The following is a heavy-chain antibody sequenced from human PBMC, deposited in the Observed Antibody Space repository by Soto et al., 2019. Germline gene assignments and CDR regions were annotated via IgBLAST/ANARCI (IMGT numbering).Heavy chain of an antibody. CDR2: IIPIFGTA. CDR1: GGTFSSYA. Sequence: QVQLVQSGAEVKKPGSSVKVSCKASGGTFSSYAISWVRQAPGQGLEWMGGIIPIFGTANYAQKFQGRVTITADKSTSTAYMELSSLRSEDTAVYYCARSLRGVSWGKSLYYYYGMDVWGQGTTVTVSS. CDR3: ARSLRGVSWGKSLYYYYGMDV. J-gene: IGHJ6*02. V-gene: IGHV1-69*06. D-gene: IGHD7-27*01.